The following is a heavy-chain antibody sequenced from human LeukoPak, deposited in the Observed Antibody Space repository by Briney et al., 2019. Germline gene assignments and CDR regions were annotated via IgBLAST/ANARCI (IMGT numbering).Heavy chain of an antibody. CDR3: VTGDHSPYYFQY. V-gene: IGHV1-24*01. D-gene: IGHD1-26*01. J-gene: IGHJ4*02. CDR1: GSSLSGLS. CDR2: FHPEDDEI. Sequence: ASVTVSCTVSGSSLSGLSMHWVRHSPPKGLEWLGGFHPEDDEIIYAQNFQGRVTMTEDTSTDTAYMEVRSLRSEDTAVYFCVTGDHSPYYFQYWGQGTLVTVSS.